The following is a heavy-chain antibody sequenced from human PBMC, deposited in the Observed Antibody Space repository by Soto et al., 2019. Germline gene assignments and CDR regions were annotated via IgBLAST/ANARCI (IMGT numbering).Heavy chain of an antibody. CDR3: ATGYYFCMDV. Sequence: QVQLVQSGAEVKKPGASVKVSCKASGYTFTSYAMHWVRQAPGQRLEWMGWINGGNGNTKYSQKFQGRVTITRDTSASTAYMELSSLRSEDTAVYYCATGYYFCMDVWGQGTTVTVSS. CDR1: GYTFTSYA. V-gene: IGHV1-3*01. CDR2: INGGNGNT. J-gene: IGHJ6*02. D-gene: IGHD7-27*01.